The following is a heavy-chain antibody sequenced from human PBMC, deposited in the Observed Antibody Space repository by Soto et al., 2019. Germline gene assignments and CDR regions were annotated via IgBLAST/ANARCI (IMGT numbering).Heavy chain of an antibody. V-gene: IGHV3-30-3*01. D-gene: IGHD3-22*01. Sequence: QVQLVESGGGVVQPGRSLRLSWAASGFTFSSYVLHWVRQAPGKGLEWVAVISYDGSNKYYADSVKGRFTISRDNSKNTLYLQMNSLRAEDTAVYYCARAKRVFGSSGYGDYWGQGTLVTVSS. CDR1: GFTFSSYV. J-gene: IGHJ4*02. CDR3: ARAKRVFGSSGYGDY. CDR2: ISYDGSNK.